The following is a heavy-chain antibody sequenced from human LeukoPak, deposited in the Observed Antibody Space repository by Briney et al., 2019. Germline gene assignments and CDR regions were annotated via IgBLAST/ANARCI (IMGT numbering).Heavy chain of an antibody. CDR2: INPNSGGT. V-gene: IGHV1-2*02. D-gene: IGHD5-12*01. CDR1: GYTFTGYY. CDR3: ARETADGGYGPELYHN. J-gene: IGHJ4*02. Sequence: GASVKVSCKASGYTFTGYYMHWVRQAPGQGLEWMGWINPNSGGTNYAQKFQGRVTMTRDTSISTAYMELSRLRSDDTAVYYCARETADGGYGPELYHNWGQGTLVTVSS.